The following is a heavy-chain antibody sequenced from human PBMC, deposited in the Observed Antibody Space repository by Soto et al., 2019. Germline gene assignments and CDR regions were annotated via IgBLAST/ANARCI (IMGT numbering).Heavy chain of an antibody. Sequence: QVQLVQSGAEVKKPGASVKVSCKTSGYTFTNFGISWVRQAPGQGLEWMGWISAYSGNTNYAQKFQGSVTMTTDTSTSTAYRELRSLRSEDTAVYYCARGGTPIDYGGQGTLVTVSS. CDR1: GYTFTNFG. CDR2: ISAYSGNT. CDR3: ARGGTPIDY. D-gene: IGHD3-16*01. J-gene: IGHJ4*02. V-gene: IGHV1-18*01.